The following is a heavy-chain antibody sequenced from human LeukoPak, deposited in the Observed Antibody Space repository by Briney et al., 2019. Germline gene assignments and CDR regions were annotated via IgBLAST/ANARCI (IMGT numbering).Heavy chain of an antibody. CDR3: VSRIFGSDFDY. CDR2: IIPIFGTA. Sequence: ASVKVSCKAAGYTFTSYGISWVRQAPGQGLEWMGGIIPIFGTANYAQKFQGRVTITADESTSTAYMELSSLRSEDTAVYYCVSRIFGSDFDYWGQGTLVTVSS. D-gene: IGHD3-3*02. J-gene: IGHJ4*02. V-gene: IGHV1-69*13. CDR1: GYTFTSYG.